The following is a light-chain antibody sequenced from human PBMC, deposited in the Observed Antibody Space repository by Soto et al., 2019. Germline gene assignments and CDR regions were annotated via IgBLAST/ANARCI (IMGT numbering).Light chain of an antibody. CDR1: QSISSW. CDR2: AAS. Sequence: DIQMTQSPSTLSASVGDRVTITCRASQSISSWLAWYQQKPGKAPKLLIYAASSLESGVPSRFSGSGSGTDFTLTINSLQPEDFATYYCLQANSPWTFGQGTKVDIK. V-gene: IGKV1-12*01. J-gene: IGKJ1*01. CDR3: LQANSPWT.